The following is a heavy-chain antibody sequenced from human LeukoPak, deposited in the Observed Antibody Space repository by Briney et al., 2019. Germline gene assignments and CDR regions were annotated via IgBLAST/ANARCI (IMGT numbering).Heavy chain of an antibody. CDR1: GFTFNIFW. Sequence: PGGSLRLSCAASGFTFNIFWMSWVRQAPGKGLEWVANIKHDGSEEYYGDSVRGRFTISRDNAKNSLILRMNSLRGEDTAVYYCARALGNSTGDYWGQGTLATVSS. V-gene: IGHV3-7*04. CDR2: IKHDGSEE. J-gene: IGHJ4*02. D-gene: IGHD7-27*01. CDR3: ARALGNSTGDY.